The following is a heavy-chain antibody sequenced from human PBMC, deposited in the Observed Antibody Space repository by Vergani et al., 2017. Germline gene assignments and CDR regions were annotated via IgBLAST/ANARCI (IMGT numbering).Heavy chain of an antibody. CDR3: TGQGSNGGVDFYYAVDV. J-gene: IGHJ6*01. CDR2: IRSQPNSHAT. Sequence: EVQLVESGGGLVQPGGSLKLSCIASGFSFSDAALHWVRQAPGKGLEWIGRIRSQPNSHATAYGVSMKGKFSISRDDSKRAAFLQMNSLSPEDTAIYYCTGQGSNGGVDFYYAVDVWGEGTTVAVAS. D-gene: IGHD4-23*01. V-gene: IGHV3-73*01. CDR1: GFSFSDAA.